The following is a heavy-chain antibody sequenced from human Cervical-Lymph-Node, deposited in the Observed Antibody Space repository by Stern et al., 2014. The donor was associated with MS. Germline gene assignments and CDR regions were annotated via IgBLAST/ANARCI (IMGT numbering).Heavy chain of an antibody. CDR1: GGSISSYY. J-gene: IGHJ4*02. D-gene: IGHD2-2*01. V-gene: IGHV4-59*03. Sequence: QLQLQESGPGLVKPSATLSLTCTVSGGSISSYYWSWIRQPPGKGLEWIGYISYSGGTHHNPSLNSRVTISPDTFNNQLFPKLSSVTAADTAVYYWAGGGDCSSTSGYLQGASYFDYWGQGTLVTVSS. CDR3: AGGGDCSSTSGYLQGASYFDY. CDR2: ISYSGGT.